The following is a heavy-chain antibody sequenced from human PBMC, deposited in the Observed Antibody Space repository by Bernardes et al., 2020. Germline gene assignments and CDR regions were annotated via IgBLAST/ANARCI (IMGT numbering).Heavy chain of an antibody. CDR2: ISWNSGSI. CDR1: GFTFDDYA. J-gene: IGHJ1*01. D-gene: IGHD6-19*01. Sequence: GGSLRLSCAASGFTFDDYAMHWVRQAPGKGLEWVSGISWNSGSIGYADSVKGRFTISRDNAKNSLYLQMNSLRAEDTALYYCAKASGWYTPYFQHWGQGTLVTVSS. CDR3: AKASGWYTPYFQH. V-gene: IGHV3-9*01.